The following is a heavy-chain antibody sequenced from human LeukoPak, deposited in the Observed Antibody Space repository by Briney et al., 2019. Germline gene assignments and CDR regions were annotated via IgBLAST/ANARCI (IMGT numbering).Heavy chain of an antibody. CDR3: ARHGNYDFWSGSYFDY. J-gene: IGHJ4*02. CDR1: GGSISSSSYY. CDR2: IYYSGST. Sequence: SSETLSLTCTDSGGSISSSSYYWGWIRQPPGKGLEWIGSIYYSGSTYYNPSLKSRVTISVDTSKNQFSLKLSSVTAADTAVHYCARHGNYDFWSGSYFDYWGQGTLVTVSS. D-gene: IGHD3-3*01. V-gene: IGHV4-39*01.